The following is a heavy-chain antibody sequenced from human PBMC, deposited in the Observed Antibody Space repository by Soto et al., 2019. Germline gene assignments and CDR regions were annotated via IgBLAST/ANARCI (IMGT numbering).Heavy chain of an antibody. CDR1: GFTFSRYA. V-gene: IGHV3-23*01. CDR3: AKNNLFGSGTKAY. CDR2: ISGSGGST. Sequence: EVQLLDSGGGLVQPGGSLRLSCAASGFTFSRYAMSWVRQAPVKGLEWVSAISGSGGSTYYADSVKGRFTISRDNSKNTLYLQMNSLRAEDTAVYYCAKNNLFGSGTKAYWGPGTLVTVSS. J-gene: IGHJ4*02. D-gene: IGHD3-10*01.